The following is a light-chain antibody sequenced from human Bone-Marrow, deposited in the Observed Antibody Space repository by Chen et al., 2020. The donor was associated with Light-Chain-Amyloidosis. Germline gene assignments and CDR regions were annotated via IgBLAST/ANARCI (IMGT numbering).Light chain of an antibody. CDR2: SNN. CDR3: AHWDDSMMGRV. CDR1: SSNVGGIT. V-gene: IGLV1-44*01. Sequence: QSVFTQPPSASVTPGQSVSISCSGNSSNVGGITFNWYQQITGRAPKLLIYSNNKRPAGVPDRFSGSKSGTSASLAISRLQSEDEADYYCAHWDDSMMGRVFGGGTKLTVL. J-gene: IGLJ3*02.